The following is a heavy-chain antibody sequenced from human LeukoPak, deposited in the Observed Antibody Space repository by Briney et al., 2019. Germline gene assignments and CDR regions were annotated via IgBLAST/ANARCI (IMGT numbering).Heavy chain of an antibody. V-gene: IGHV3-11*01. Sequence: PGGSLRLSCTASGFTFGDYAMSWIRQAPGKGLEWVAYISSSSYTIYYADSVKGRFTISRDNAKNSLYLQMNSLRAEDTAVYYCAREGYSFGQLDYWGQGTLVTISS. CDR2: ISSSSYTI. CDR1: GFTFGDYA. J-gene: IGHJ4*02. CDR3: AREGYSFGQLDY. D-gene: IGHD5-18*01.